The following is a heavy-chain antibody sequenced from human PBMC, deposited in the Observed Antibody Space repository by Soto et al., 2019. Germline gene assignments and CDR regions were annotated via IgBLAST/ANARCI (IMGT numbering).Heavy chain of an antibody. V-gene: IGHV3-73*01. J-gene: IGHJ6*02. CDR1: GFAFRDSA. CDR3: TRWDDILTGYYNYYYYGMDV. Sequence: PGGSLRLSCAASGFAFRDSALYWVRQASGKGLEWVGRIRRKANSYATAYAASVKGRFTISRDDSKNTAYLQMNSLKTEDTAVYYCTRWDDILTGYYNYYYYGMDVWGQGTTVTVPS. CDR2: IRRKANSYAT. D-gene: IGHD3-9*01.